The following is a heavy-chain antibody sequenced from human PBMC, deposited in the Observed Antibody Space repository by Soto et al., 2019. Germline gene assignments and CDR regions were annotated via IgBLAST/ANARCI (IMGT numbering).Heavy chain of an antibody. Sequence: SETLSLTCTVSGASITSYYWSWIRQPPGKGLEWIGYIPYSGYTNYNPSLKSRVTISFDTSKNQFSLKLSSATAADTAVYYCARHYDAYSGSYPFDYWGQGILVTVSS. V-gene: IGHV4-59*08. CDR3: ARHYDAYSGSYPFDY. D-gene: IGHD1-26*01. J-gene: IGHJ4*02. CDR2: IPYSGYT. CDR1: GASITSYY.